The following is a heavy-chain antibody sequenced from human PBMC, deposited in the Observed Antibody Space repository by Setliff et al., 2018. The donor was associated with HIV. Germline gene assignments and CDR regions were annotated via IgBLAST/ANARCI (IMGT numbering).Heavy chain of an antibody. CDR2: ISGSGGST. CDR1: GFTFSSYA. V-gene: IGHV3-23*01. J-gene: IGHJ4*02. Sequence: GGSLRLSCAASGFTFSSYAMSWVRQAPGKGLEWVSAISGSGGSTYYADSVKGRFTISRDKSKNTLYLQMNSLGAEDTAVHYCCRGGQWLVGENYYFDYWGQGTVVTVSS. CDR3: CRGGQWLVGENYYFDY. D-gene: IGHD6-19*01.